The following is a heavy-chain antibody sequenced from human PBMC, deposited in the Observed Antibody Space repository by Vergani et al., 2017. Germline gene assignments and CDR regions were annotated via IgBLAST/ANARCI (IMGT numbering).Heavy chain of an antibody. Sequence: QVQLVESGGGVVQPGRSLRLSCAASGFTFSSYAMHWVRQAPGKGLEWVAVISYDGSNKYYADSVKGRFTTSRDNSKNTLYLQMNSPRAEDTAGYYCARDLGYYGSGKTSAFDIWGQGTMVTVSS. V-gene: IGHV3-30-3*01. CDR2: ISYDGSNK. CDR3: ARDLGYYGSGKTSAFDI. CDR1: GFTFSSYA. D-gene: IGHD3-10*01. J-gene: IGHJ3*02.